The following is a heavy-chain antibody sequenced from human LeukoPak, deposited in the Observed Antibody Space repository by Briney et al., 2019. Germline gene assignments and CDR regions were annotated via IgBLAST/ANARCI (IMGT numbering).Heavy chain of an antibody. CDR1: GGTFSSYA. Sequence: ASVKVSCKASGGTFSSYAISLVRQAPGQGLEWMGWISAYNGNTNYAQKLQGRVTMTTDTSTSTAYMELRSLRSDDTAVYYCAIGYSYGYGTNWFDPWGQGTLVTVSS. D-gene: IGHD5-18*01. CDR3: AIGYSYGYGTNWFDP. CDR2: ISAYNGNT. J-gene: IGHJ5*02. V-gene: IGHV1-18*01.